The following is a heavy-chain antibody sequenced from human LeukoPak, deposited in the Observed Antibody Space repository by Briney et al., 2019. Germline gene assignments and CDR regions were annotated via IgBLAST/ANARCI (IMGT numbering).Heavy chain of an antibody. J-gene: IGHJ4*02. V-gene: IGHV4-4*07. CDR2: IHASGST. D-gene: IGHD2-8*01. Sequence: SETLSLTCTVSGGSISNYYWSWIRQPAGKGLEWIGRIHASGSTNCNPSLKSRVTMSVDTSKNQYSLKLSSVTAADTAVYYCARMVVSAWYFDYWGQGTLVTVSS. CDR1: GGSISNYY. CDR3: ARMVVSAWYFDY.